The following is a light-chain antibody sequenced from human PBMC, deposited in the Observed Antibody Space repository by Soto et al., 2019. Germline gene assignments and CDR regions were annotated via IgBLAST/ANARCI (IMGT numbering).Light chain of an antibody. CDR1: QSVSSY. V-gene: IGKV3-11*01. J-gene: IGKJ4*01. CDR3: QQRSNWPLP. Sequence: EIVLTQSPATLSLSPGERATLSCRASQSVSSYLAWYQQKPGQAPRLLIYDASNRAPGIPARFSGSGSGTDCTLAIRSRGPEDLAVYYCQQRSNWPLPFGGGTKVEIK. CDR2: DAS.